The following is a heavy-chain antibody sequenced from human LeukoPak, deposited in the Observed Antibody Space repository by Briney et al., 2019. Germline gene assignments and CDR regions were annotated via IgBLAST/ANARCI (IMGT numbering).Heavy chain of an antibody. CDR2: IWYDGSNK. CDR3: ARDPGSSIDYFDY. D-gene: IGHD6-19*01. V-gene: IGHV3-33*01. J-gene: IGHJ4*02. Sequence: GGSLRLPCAASGFTFSSYGMHWVRQAPGKGLEWVAVIWYDGSNKYYADSVKGRFTISRDNSKNTLYLQMNSLRAEDTAVYYCARDPGSSIDYFDYWGQGTLVTVSS. CDR1: GFTFSSYG.